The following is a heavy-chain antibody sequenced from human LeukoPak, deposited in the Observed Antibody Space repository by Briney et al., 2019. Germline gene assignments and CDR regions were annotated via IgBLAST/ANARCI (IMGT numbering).Heavy chain of an antibody. Sequence: ASVKVSCKASGYTFTSYGISLVRQAPGQGLEWMGWISAYNGNTNYAQKFQGRVTMTTDTSTSTAYMELRSLRSDDTAVYYCARSVVVPAATDYWGQGTLVTVSS. J-gene: IGHJ4*02. V-gene: IGHV1-18*01. CDR1: GYTFTSYG. CDR2: ISAYNGNT. D-gene: IGHD2-2*01. CDR3: ARSVVVPAATDY.